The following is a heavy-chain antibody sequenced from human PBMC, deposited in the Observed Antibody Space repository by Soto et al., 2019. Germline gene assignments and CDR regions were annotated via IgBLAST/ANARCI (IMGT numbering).Heavy chain of an antibody. D-gene: IGHD3-10*01. Sequence: GGSLRLSCVASGFIFSSYAMSWVRQAPGKGLEWVSTIGSGTYYADSMKGRFTISRDISKNTVYLQMNSLRVEDTAVYYCAKRGGSGGDRLRPLYFYDYWGQGTLVTVSS. J-gene: IGHJ4*02. CDR1: GFIFSSYA. CDR3: AKRGGSGGDRLRPLYFYDY. CDR2: IGSGT. V-gene: IGHV3-23*01.